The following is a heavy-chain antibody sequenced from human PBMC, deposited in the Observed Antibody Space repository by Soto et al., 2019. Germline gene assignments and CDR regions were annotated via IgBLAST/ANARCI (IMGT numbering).Heavy chain of an antibody. J-gene: IGHJ4*02. Sequence: QVQLQQWGAGLLKPSETLSLTCAVYGGSFSGYYWSWIRQPPGKGLEWIGEINHSGSTNYNPSLKSRVTISVDTSKNQFSLKLSSVTAADTAVYYCAGEYGDYGVIDYWGQGTLVTVSS. CDR1: GGSFSGYY. CDR3: AGEYGDYGVIDY. D-gene: IGHD4-17*01. CDR2: INHSGST. V-gene: IGHV4-34*01.